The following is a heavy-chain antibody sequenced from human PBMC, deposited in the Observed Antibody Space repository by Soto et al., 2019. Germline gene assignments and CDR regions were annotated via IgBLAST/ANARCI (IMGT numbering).Heavy chain of an antibody. J-gene: IGHJ4*02. CDR1: GYTFSNYG. D-gene: IGHD3-10*01. CDR2: ISGYNGNT. V-gene: IGHV1-18*03. Sequence: ASVKVSCKISGYTFSNYGINGVRQAPGQGLEWMGWISGYNGNTNYAQTVQGRVTMTTDTSTGTVYMELRSLRSEDMAVYYCARGRVVRGSPLGYWGQGTLVTVSS. CDR3: ARGRVVRGSPLGY.